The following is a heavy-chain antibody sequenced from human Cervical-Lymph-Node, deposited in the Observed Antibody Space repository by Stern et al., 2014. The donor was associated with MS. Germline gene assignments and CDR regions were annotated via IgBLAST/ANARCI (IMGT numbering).Heavy chain of an antibody. V-gene: IGHV1-69*06. J-gene: IGHJ6*01. Sequence: QVQLGQSEAEVKKPGSSVKVSCKASGDTFTDYAISWVRQAPGQGPEWMGGITPIFGSADYAQKFQGRLTITADRSTSTAYMDLSSLTSEDTAVYYCAREVGSLAMDVWGQGTTVIVSS. D-gene: IGHD1-1*01. CDR1: GDTFTDYA. CDR2: ITPIFGSA. CDR3: AREVGSLAMDV.